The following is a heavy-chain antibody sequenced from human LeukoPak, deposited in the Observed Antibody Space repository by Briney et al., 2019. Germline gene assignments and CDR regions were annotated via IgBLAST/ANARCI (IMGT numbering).Heavy chain of an antibody. V-gene: IGHV3-20*04. D-gene: IGHD5-18*01. CDR1: GFTFSSYE. Sequence: GGSLRLSCTASGFTFSSYEMNWVRQAPGKGLEWVSGINWNGGSTGYADSVKGRFTISRDNAKNSLYLQMNSLRDEDTAVYYCTRSGGSRYGYRALELPPTPVDWGQGTLVTVSS. CDR2: INWNGGST. J-gene: IGHJ4*02. CDR3: TRSGGSRYGYRALELPPTPVD.